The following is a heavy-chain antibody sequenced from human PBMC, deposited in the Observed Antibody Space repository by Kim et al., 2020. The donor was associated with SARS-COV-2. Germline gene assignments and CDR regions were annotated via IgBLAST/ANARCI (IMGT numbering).Heavy chain of an antibody. CDR1: GFTFSSYA. J-gene: IGHJ6*02. D-gene: IGHD3-3*01. V-gene: IGHV3-23*01. CDR3: ANNRRGGIFGVVIISGMDV. CDR2: ISGSGGST. Sequence: GGSLRLSCAASGFTFSSYAMSWVRQAPGKGLEWVSAISGSGGSTYYADSVKGRFTISRDNSKNTLYLQMNSLRAEDTAVYYCANNRRGGIFGVVIISGMDVWGQGTTVTVSS.